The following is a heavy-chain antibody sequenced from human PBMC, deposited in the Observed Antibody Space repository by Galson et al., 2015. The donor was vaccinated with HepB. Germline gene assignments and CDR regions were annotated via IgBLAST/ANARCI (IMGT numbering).Heavy chain of an antibody. Sequence: SLRLSCAASGFTFSSYGMHWVRQAPGKGLEWVAVIWYDGSNKYYADSVKGRFTISRDNSKNTLYLQMNSLRAEDTAVYYCARDRGVAAAGTRNYYYYYMDVWAKGPRSPSP. CDR1: GFTFSSYG. J-gene: IGHJ6*03. CDR2: IWYDGSNK. CDR3: ARDRGVAAAGTRNYYYYYMDV. D-gene: IGHD6-13*01. V-gene: IGHV3-33*01.